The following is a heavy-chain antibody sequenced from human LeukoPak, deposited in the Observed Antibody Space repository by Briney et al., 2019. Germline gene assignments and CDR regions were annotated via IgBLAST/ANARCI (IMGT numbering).Heavy chain of an antibody. CDR3: ARDMVVRGVYDY. J-gene: IGHJ4*02. CDR2: IYYSGST. D-gene: IGHD3-10*01. V-gene: IGHV4-39*02. CDR1: GGSISSSSYY. Sequence: PSETLSLTCTVSGGSISSSSYYWGWIRQPPGKGLEWIGSIYYSGSTYYNPSLKRRVTISVATSKNQFSLRLSSVTAADTAVYYCARDMVVRGVYDYWGQGTLVTVSS.